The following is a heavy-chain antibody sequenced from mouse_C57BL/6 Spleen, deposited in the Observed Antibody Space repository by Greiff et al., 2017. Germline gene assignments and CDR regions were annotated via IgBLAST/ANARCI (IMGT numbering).Heavy chain of an antibody. CDR2: IDPGDGDT. CDR3: ARQLRLQWMDY. J-gene: IGHJ4*01. CDR1: GFNIKDYY. D-gene: IGHD3-2*02. V-gene: IGHV14-2*01. Sequence: EVQLQQSGAELVKPGASVKLSCTASGFNIKDYYMHWVKQRTEQGLEWIGRIDPGDGDTKYTAKFQGKATITADTSSTTAYLQLSSLTSEAAAVYDCARQLRLQWMDYWGQGTLVTVSA.